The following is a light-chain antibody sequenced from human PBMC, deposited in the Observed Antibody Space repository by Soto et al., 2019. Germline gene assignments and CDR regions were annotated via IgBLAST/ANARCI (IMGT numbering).Light chain of an antibody. CDR1: QSISSY. CDR2: AAS. J-gene: IGKJ5*01. Sequence: DIQMTQSPSSLSASVGDRVTITCRASQSISSYLNWYQQKPGKAPKLPIYAASSLQSGVPSRFSGSGSGTDFTLTISSLQPEDFATYYCQQSYSTPITFGQGT. V-gene: IGKV1-39*01. CDR3: QQSYSTPIT.